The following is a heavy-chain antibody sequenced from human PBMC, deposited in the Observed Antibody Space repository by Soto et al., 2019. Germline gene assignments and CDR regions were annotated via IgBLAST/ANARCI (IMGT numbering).Heavy chain of an antibody. J-gene: IGHJ4*02. V-gene: IGHV3-7*01. CDR2: IKQDGSEI. CDR1: GFTFNRYW. D-gene: IGHD2-15*01. Sequence: EVQLVESGGGLVQPGGSLRLSCAASGFTFNRYWMTWVRQAPGKGLEWVANIKQDGSEIYYVDSVKGRFTISRDNAENSLCLQLNSLRAEDTAVYYCARDPVCSGGSCYDYWGQGTLVTVSS. CDR3: ARDPVCSGGSCYDY.